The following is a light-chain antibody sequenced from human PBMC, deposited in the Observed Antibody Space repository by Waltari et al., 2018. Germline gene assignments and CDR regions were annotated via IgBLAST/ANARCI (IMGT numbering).Light chain of an antibody. J-gene: IGKJ1*01. V-gene: IGKV3-20*01. Sequence: EIVLTTSPGTLSLSPGERATLSCRASQRVGWTLCWYQKKHGQAPRLLIYEASTRATGIPGRFRCGGSGTDFSLTISGLEPEDFAVYYCHMYVRLPATFGQGTKVEI. CDR1: QRVGWTL. CDR3: HMYVRLPAT. CDR2: EAS.